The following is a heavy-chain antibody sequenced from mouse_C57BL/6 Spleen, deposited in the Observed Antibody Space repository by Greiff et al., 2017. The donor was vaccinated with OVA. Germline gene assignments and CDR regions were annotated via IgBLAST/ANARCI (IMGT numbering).Heavy chain of an antibody. CDR2: IDPSDSYT. Sequence: QVQLQQPGAELVMPGASVKLSCKASGYTFTSYWMHWVKQRPGPGLEWIGEIDPSDSYTNYNQKFKGKSTLTVDKSSSTAYMQVSSLASEDSAVYYCASNYASSYDYSMDYWGQGTSVTVSS. D-gene: IGHD1-1*01. CDR3: ASNYASSYDYSMDY. V-gene: IGHV1-69*01. J-gene: IGHJ4*01. CDR1: GYTFTSYW.